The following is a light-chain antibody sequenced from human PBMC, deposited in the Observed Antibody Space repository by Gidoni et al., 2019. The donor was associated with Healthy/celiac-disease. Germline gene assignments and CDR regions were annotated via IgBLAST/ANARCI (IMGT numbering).Light chain of an antibody. J-gene: IGLJ3*02. CDR2: DVG. Sequence: QSVLTQPASVSGSPGQSVTISCTGTTSDVGGYNYVSWYQQYPGKAPKLMIYDVGNRPSGVSNRFSGSKSGYTASLTISGLQAEDEADYYCSSYTSSSTWVFGGGTTLTVL. CDR1: TSDVGGYNY. V-gene: IGLV2-14*01. CDR3: SSYTSSSTWV.